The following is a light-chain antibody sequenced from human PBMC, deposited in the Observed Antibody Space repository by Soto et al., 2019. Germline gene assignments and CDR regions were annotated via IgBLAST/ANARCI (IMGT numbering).Light chain of an antibody. CDR3: QQGYDTRWS. CDR1: QNIRSY. V-gene: IGKV1-39*01. CDR2: ATS. J-gene: IGKJ1*01. Sequence: DIQMTQSPSYLSASVGDRVTISCRASQNIRSYLSWYQQKPGKAPKLLIYATSGLQSGVPSRFSGTGSGIDFTLTISTLQPEDLATYFCQQGYDTRWSFGQGTKVEIK.